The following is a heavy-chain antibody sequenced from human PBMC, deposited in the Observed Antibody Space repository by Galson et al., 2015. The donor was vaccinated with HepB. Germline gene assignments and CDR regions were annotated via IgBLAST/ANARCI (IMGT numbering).Heavy chain of an antibody. J-gene: IGHJ4*02. D-gene: IGHD5-18*01. CDR1: GFTFSSYA. Sequence: SLRLSCAASGFTFSSYAMSWVRQAPGKGLEWVSAISGSGGSTYYADSVKGRFTISRDNSKNTLYLQMNSLRAEDTAVYYCAKDRELWLESYYFDYWGQGTLVTVSS. CDR3: AKDRELWLESYYFDY. CDR2: ISGSGGST. V-gene: IGHV3-23*01.